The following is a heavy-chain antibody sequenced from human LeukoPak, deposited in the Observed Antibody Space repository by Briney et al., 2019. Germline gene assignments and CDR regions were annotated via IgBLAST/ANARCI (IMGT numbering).Heavy chain of an antibody. Sequence: ASVKVSCKASGYTFTGYYMHWVRQAPGQGLEWMGRINPNSGGTNYAQKFQGRVTMTRDTSISTAYMELRSLRSDDTAVYYCARDSITMVRGVIILTNWFDPWGQGTLVTVSS. V-gene: IGHV1-2*06. CDR2: INPNSGGT. D-gene: IGHD3-10*01. CDR3: ARDSITMVRGVIILTNWFDP. J-gene: IGHJ5*02. CDR1: GYTFTGYY.